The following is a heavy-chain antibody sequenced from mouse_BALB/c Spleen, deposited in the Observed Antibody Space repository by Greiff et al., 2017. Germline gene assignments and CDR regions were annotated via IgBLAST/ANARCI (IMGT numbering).Heavy chain of an antibody. CDR3: ARGRRFYAMDY. CDR1: GFNIKDYY. CDR2: IDPENGNT. V-gene: IGHV14-1*02. Sequence: EVQLQQSGAELVRPGALVKLSCKASGFNIKDYYMHWVKQRPEQGLEWIGWIDPENGNTIYDPKFQGKATITADTSSNTAYLQLSSLTSDDTAVYYCARGRRFYAMDYWGQGTSVTVSS. J-gene: IGHJ4*01.